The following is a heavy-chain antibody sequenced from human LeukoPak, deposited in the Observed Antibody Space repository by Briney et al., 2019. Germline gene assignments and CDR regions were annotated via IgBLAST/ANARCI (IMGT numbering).Heavy chain of an antibody. V-gene: IGHV3-21*01. CDR3: ARVAYSGTYRWDY. D-gene: IGHD1-26*01. CDR2: ISSSRSYI. CDR1: GFTFSSYS. J-gene: IGHJ4*02. Sequence: NPGGSLRLSCAASGFTFSSYSMNWVRQAPGKGLEWVSSISSSRSYIYYADSVKGRFTISRDNAKNSLYLQMNSLRAEDTAVYYCARVAYSGTYRWDYWGQGTLVTVSS.